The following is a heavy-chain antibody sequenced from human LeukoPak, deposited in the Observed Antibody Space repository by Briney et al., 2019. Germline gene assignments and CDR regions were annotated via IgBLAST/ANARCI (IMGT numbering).Heavy chain of an antibody. Sequence: PSETLSLTCAVYGGPFSGYYWSWIRQPPGKGLEWIGEINHSGSTNYNPSLKSRVTISVDTSKNQFSLKLSSVTAADTAVYYCARGLRLYYGSGSLFDYWGQGTLVTVSS. CDR2: INHSGST. CDR3: ARGLRLYYGSGSLFDY. CDR1: GGPFSGYY. D-gene: IGHD3-10*01. V-gene: IGHV4-34*01. J-gene: IGHJ4*02.